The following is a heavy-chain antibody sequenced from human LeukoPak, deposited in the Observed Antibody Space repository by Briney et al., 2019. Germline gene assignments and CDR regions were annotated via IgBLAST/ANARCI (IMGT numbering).Heavy chain of an antibody. D-gene: IGHD2-2*02. CDR1: GYTFTSYG. V-gene: IGHV1-18*01. J-gene: IGHJ5*02. CDR3: ARDGWRGYCSSTSCYIGRWFDP. Sequence: GASVKFSCKASGYTFTSYGISWVRQAPGQGLEWMGWISAYNGNTNYAQKLPGRVTMTTDTSTSTAYMELRSLRSDDTAVYYCARDGWRGYCSSTSCYIGRWFDPWGQGTLVTVSS. CDR2: ISAYNGNT.